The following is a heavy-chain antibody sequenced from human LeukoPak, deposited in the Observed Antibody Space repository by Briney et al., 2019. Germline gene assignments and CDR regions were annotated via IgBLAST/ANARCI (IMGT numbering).Heavy chain of an antibody. J-gene: IGHJ4*02. CDR1: GFTFSSYN. CDR2: IHTTSNYI. D-gene: IGHD5-24*01. Sequence: GGSLRLSCAASGFTFSSYNMNWVRQAPGKGLEWVSSIHTTSNYIYYADSMKGRFTVSRDNAKNSLYLQLNSLRVDDTAVYYCAREFGHNRWYFDYWGQGALVTVSS. V-gene: IGHV3-21*01. CDR3: AREFGHNRWYFDY.